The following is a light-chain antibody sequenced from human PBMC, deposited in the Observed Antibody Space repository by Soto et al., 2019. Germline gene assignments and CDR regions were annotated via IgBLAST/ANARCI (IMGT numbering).Light chain of an antibody. J-gene: IGLJ1*01. V-gene: IGLV2-14*01. CDR2: EVT. CDR3: SSYTDSSTLGIYV. CDR1: ISDIGGYEY. Sequence: QSLLTQPASVSGSPGQSITISCTGTISDIGGYEYVSWYQQHPGKAPRLMIYEVTYRPSGVSNRFSGSKSGSTASLTISGLQAEDEADYYCSSYTDSSTLGIYVVGTGTKVTVL.